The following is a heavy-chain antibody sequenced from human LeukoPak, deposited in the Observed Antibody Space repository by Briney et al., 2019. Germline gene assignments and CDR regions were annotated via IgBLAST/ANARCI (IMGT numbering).Heavy chain of an antibody. D-gene: IGHD6-13*01. J-gene: IGHJ4*02. CDR2: INPSGST. V-gene: IGHV4-34*01. CDR3: ARGGGAAAGT. CDR1: GGSFSGYY. Sequence: SETLSLTCAVYGGSFSGYYWNWIRQPPGKGLEWIGEINPSGSTNYSPSLKSRVAISVDTSKDQFSLKLNSVTAADTAVYYCARGGGAAAGTWGQGTLVIVSS.